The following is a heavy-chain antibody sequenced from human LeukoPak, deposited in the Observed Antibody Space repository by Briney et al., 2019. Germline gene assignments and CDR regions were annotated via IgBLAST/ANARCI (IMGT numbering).Heavy chain of an antibody. J-gene: IGHJ4*02. CDR2: ISSSGSTI. D-gene: IGHD3-10*01. CDR3: ARDPGSFDY. CDR1: GFTFSSYE. V-gene: IGHV3-48*03. Sequence: GGSLRLSCAASGFTFSSYEMNWVRQAPGKGLEWVSYISSSGSTIYYADSVEGRFTISRDNAKNSLYLQMNSLRAEDTAVYYCARDPGSFDYWGQGTLVTVSS.